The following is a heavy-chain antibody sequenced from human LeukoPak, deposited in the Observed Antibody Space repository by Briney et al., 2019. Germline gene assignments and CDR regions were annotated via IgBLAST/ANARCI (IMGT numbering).Heavy chain of an antibody. V-gene: IGHV4-30-2*01. CDR2: IYHSGST. D-gene: IGHD3-10*01. Sequence: SETLSLTCTVSGGSISSGGYYWSWIRQPPGKGLEWIGYIYHSGSTYYNPSLKSRVTISVDRSKNQFSLKLSSVTAADTAVYYCAREEGDGSVFWGQGTLVTVSS. CDR3: AREEGDGSVF. CDR1: GGSISSGGYY. J-gene: IGHJ4*02.